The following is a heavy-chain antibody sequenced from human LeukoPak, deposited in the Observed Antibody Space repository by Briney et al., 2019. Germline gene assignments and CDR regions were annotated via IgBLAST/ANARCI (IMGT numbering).Heavy chain of an antibody. CDR2: IYTSGST. CDR1: GGSISSYY. V-gene: IGHV4-4*09. D-gene: IGHD4-11*01. Sequence: PSETLSLTCTVSGGSISSYYWSWIQQPPGKGLEWIGYIYTSGSTNYNPSVKSGVTISVDTSKNQFSLKLSSVADADTAVYYCARRAPDYSNYVRYYYYYMDVWGKGATVTVSS. J-gene: IGHJ6*03. CDR3: ARRAPDYSNYVRYYYYYMDV.